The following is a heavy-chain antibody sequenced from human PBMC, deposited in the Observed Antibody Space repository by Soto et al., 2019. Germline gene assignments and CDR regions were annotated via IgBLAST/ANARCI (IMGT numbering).Heavy chain of an antibody. D-gene: IGHD1-26*01. CDR3: ARESDGSYHNWFDP. CDR2: VSSSSSTI. V-gene: IGHV3-48*02. CDR1: GVTFSSYS. J-gene: IGHJ5*02. Sequence: EVQLVESGGGLVQPGGSMRLSCAASGVTFSSYSMNWVRHAPGKGLEWVSYVSSSSSTIYYADSVKGRFTISRDNAKNSLYLQMNSLRDEDTAVYYCARESDGSYHNWFDPWGQGTLVTVSS.